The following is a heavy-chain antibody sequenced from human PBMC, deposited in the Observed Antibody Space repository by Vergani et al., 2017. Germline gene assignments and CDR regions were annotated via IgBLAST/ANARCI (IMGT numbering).Heavy chain of an antibody. J-gene: IGHJ5*01. CDR3: AHSWNFGRRDWFDS. V-gene: IGHV1-2*02. Sequence: QVQLMQSGPVIKKPGCSMKVSCQASESTFSDYNIHWVRQAPGQGLQWMGWISPKTGDTDYLQRFQDRVTMTRDASTKTVYLKMTRLTSDDTAIYYCAHSWNFGRRDWFDSWGPGTLVTVSS. D-gene: IGHD1-26*01. CDR2: ISPKTGDT. CDR1: ESTFSDYN.